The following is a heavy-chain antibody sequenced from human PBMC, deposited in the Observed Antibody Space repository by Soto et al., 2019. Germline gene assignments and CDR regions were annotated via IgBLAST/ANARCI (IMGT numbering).Heavy chain of an antibody. CDR1: GYTLTELS. CDR3: ATTRGRVYDFWSGYRRAAFDI. Sequence: ASVKVSCKVSGYTLTELSMHWVRQAPGKGLEWMGGFDPEDGETIYAQKFQGRVTMTEDTSTDTAYMGLSSLRSEDTAVYYCATTRGRVYDFWSGYRRAAFDIWGQGTMVTVSS. J-gene: IGHJ3*02. D-gene: IGHD3-3*01. CDR2: FDPEDGET. V-gene: IGHV1-24*01.